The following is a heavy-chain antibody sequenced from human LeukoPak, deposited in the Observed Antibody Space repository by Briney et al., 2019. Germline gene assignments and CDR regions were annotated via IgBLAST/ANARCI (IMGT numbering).Heavy chain of an antibody. D-gene: IGHD2-15*01. V-gene: IGHV4-59*01. CDR2: IYYSGST. Sequence: SETLSLTCTVSGDSIRTYYWSWIRQPPGKGPVWIGYIYYSGSTNYNPSLKSRVTISVDTSKNQFSLKLNSVTAADTAVYYCARGCSSGTCPLDYWGQGTLVTVS. J-gene: IGHJ4*02. CDR3: ARGCSSGTCPLDY. CDR1: GDSIRTYY.